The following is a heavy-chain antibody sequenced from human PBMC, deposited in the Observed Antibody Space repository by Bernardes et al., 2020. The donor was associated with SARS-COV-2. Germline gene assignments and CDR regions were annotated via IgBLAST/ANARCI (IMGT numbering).Heavy chain of an antibody. V-gene: IGHV3-66*02. Sequence: GGSLRLSCAASGLSVSSDDMTWVRQAPGKGLEWVSVIYAGGVTHYADSVKGRLTISRDTSKGTVYLQMNSLRGDDTGVYFCARGLRRFHYMDVWGKGTTVTVSS. CDR2: IYAGGVT. D-gene: IGHD3-10*01. J-gene: IGHJ6*03. CDR1: GLSVSSDD. CDR3: ARGLRRFHYMDV.